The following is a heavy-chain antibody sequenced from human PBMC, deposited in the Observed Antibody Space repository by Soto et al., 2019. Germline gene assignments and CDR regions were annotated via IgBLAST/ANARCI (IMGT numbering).Heavy chain of an antibody. CDR1: GFSLTTSGVG. CDR2: IYSDDDK. CDR3: AHRVLRAVFGLVTTTAIYFDF. Sequence: QITLNESGPTQVKPRQTLTLTCTFSGFSLTTSGVGVGWIRQSPGKAPEWPALIYSDDDKRYSPSLKSRLTITKDTSKNQVVLTMADLDPADTATYYCAHRVLRAVFGLVTTTAIYFDFWGQGTPVAVSS. J-gene: IGHJ4*02. V-gene: IGHV2-5*02. D-gene: IGHD3-3*01.